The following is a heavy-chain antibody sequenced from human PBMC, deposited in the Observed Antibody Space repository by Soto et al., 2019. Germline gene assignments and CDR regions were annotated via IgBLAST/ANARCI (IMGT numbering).Heavy chain of an antibody. CDR1: GGSISSYY. CDR3: ARVQMTTVTTGGGRWFDP. Sequence: SETLSLTCTVSGGSISSYYWSWIRQPPGRGLEWIGYIYYSGSTNYNPSLKSRVTISVDTSKNQFSLKLSSVTAADTAVYYCARVQMTTVTTGGGRWFDPWGQGTLVTVSS. J-gene: IGHJ5*02. D-gene: IGHD4-17*01. V-gene: IGHV4-59*01. CDR2: IYYSGST.